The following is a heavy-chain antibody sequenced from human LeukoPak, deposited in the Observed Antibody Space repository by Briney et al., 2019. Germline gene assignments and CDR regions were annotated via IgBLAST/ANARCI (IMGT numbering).Heavy chain of an antibody. CDR3: ASSIDYYDSSYFDY. CDR2: IIPIFGTA. D-gene: IGHD3-22*01. CDR1: GGTFSSYA. V-gene: IGHV1-69*05. J-gene: IGHJ4*02. Sequence: SVKVSCKASGGTFSSYAISWVRQAPGQGLEWMGGIIPIFGTANYAQKFQGRVTITTDESTSTACMELSSLRSEDTAVYYCASSIDYYDSSYFDYWGQGTLVTVSS.